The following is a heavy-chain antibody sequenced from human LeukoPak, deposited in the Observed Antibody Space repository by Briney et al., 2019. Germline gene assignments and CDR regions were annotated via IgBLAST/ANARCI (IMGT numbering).Heavy chain of an antibody. CDR3: SRGTRRARTEDYESSGYFPSDY. J-gene: IGHJ4*02. V-gene: IGHV1-8*01. CDR2: MNPNTGNA. Sequence: ASVKVSCKAFGYTFTNYDINWVRQATGQGLEWMGWMNPNTGNAGYPQKFQSRVTMTRNTSISTAYLELSSLRSEDTAVYYCSRGTRRARTEDYESSGYFPSDYWGQGTLVTVSS. CDR1: GYTFTNYD. D-gene: IGHD3-22*01.